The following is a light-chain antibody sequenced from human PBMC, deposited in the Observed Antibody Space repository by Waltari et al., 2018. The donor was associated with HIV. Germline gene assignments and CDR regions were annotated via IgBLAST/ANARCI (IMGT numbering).Light chain of an antibody. CDR3: SSYAPTNKFYVL. Sequence: QSALPQPPSASGSPGQSVTMSCTGTSRDIGGYNYVPWYQQHPGKAPKLIMTEVTKRPSGVPDRFSGSKSGNTASLTVSGLQAEDEAHYYCSSYAPTNKFYVLFGGGTTLTVL. J-gene: IGLJ2*01. V-gene: IGLV2-8*01. CDR1: SRDIGGYNY. CDR2: EVT.